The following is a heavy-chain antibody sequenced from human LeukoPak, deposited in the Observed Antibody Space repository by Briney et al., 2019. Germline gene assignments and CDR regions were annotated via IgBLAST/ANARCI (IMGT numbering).Heavy chain of an antibody. CDR1: GFTFSSYW. V-gene: IGHV3-7*01. D-gene: IGHD3-3*01. CDR2: IKQDGSEK. CDR3: ARYDFWSGYPNPYYYYGMDV. J-gene: IGHJ6*02. Sequence: PGGSLRLSCAASGFTFSSYWMSWVRQAPGKGLEWVANIKQDGSEKYYVDSVKGRFTNSRDNAKNSLYLQMTSLRAEDTAVYYCARYDFWSGYPNPYYYYGMDVWGQGTTVTVSS.